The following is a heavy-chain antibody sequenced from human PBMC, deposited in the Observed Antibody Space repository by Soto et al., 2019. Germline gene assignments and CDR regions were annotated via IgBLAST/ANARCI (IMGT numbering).Heavy chain of an antibody. CDR2: INPSGGST. Sequence: ASVKISCKASGYTFASYYMHWVRQAPGQGLEWMGIINPSGGSTSYAQKFQGRVTMTRDKSTSTVYMELSSLRSEDTPPYHYARPNSPYTYCSRMDVWGQGTTVTVSS. CDR1: GYTFASYY. CDR3: ARPNSPYTYCSRMDV. D-gene: IGHD1-20*01. J-gene: IGHJ6*02. V-gene: IGHV1-46*01.